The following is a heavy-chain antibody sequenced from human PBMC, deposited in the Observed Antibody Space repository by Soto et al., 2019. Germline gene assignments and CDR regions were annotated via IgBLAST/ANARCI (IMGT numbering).Heavy chain of an antibody. CDR1: GFTFSSYA. CDR2: ISGSGSST. D-gene: IGHD1-26*01. CDR3: ATPVGPKTAHPVDY. V-gene: IGHV3-23*01. J-gene: IGHJ4*02. Sequence: GGSLRLSCAASGFTFSSYAMSWVRQAPGKGLEWVSAISGSGSSTYYADSVKGRFTISRDNSKNTLFLQMISLRADDTAVYYCATPVGPKTAHPVDYWGQGTLVTVSS.